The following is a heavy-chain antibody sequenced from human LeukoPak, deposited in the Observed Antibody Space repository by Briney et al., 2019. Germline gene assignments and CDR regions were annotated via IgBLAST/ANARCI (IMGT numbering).Heavy chain of an antibody. V-gene: IGHV3-23*01. CDR2: ITSTGGTT. D-gene: IGHD6-19*01. Sequence: PGGSLRLSCAASGFIFSTYGMSWGRQVPGKGPEWLSAITSTGGTTYYADSVRGRFTISRDNSKNTVYLQVNSLRAEDTAIFYCAMTVAGKFDNWGQGTLVTVSS. CDR1: GFIFSTYG. J-gene: IGHJ4*02. CDR3: AMTVAGKFDN.